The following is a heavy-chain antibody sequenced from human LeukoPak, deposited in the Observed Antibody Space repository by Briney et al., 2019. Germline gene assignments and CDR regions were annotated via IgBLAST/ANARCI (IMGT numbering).Heavy chain of an antibody. V-gene: IGHV3-48*03. Sequence: QSGGSLRLSCAASGFTFSSYEMNWVRQAPGKGLECIAYISSSGDTKYYADSVKGRFTISRDNARNSLYLQMNSLRAEDTALYYCARVVLNPWGQGTLVTVSS. CDR2: ISSSGDTK. D-gene: IGHD3-10*02. J-gene: IGHJ5*02. CDR3: ARVVLNP. CDR1: GFTFSSYE.